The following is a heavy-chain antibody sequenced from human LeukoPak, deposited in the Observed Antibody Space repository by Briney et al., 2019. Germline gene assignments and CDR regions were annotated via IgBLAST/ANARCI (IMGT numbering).Heavy chain of an antibody. CDR2: IYPGDSDA. CDR1: GYSFTSYW. D-gene: IGHD5-18*01. J-gene: IGHJ4*02. CDR3: ARLEGAYSYGPYYFDY. Sequence: GESLKISCKGSGYSFTSYWIGWVRQMPGKGLEWMGIIYPGDSDARYSPSFQGQVTISADKSISTAYLQWSSLKASDTAMYYCARLEGAYSYGPYYFDYWGQGTLVTVSS. V-gene: IGHV5-51*01.